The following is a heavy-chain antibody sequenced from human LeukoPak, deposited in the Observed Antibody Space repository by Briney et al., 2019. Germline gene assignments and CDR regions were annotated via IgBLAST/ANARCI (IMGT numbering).Heavy chain of an antibody. Sequence: GASVKVSCKASGYTFTSYDINWVRQATGQGLEWMGWMNPNSGNTGYAQKFQGRVTITRNTSISTAYMELSSLRSEDTAVYYCARLPRGYCSSTSCYSYWGQGTLVTVSS. CDR2: MNPNSGNT. D-gene: IGHD2-2*01. CDR1: GYTFTSYD. CDR3: ARLPRGYCSSTSCYSY. J-gene: IGHJ4*02. V-gene: IGHV1-8*03.